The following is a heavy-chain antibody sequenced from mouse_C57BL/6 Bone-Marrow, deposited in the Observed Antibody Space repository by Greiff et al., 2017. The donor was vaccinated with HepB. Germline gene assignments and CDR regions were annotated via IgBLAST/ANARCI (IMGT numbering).Heavy chain of an antibody. CDR3: ARWGAGTAWFAY. D-gene: IGHD4-1*01. V-gene: IGHV1-81*01. CDR1: GYTFTSYG. J-gene: IGHJ3*01. Sequence: VQLQESGAELARPGASVKLSCKASGYTFTSYGISWVKQRTGQGLEWIGEIYPRSGNTYYNEKFNGKATLTADKSSSTAYMELRSLTSEDSAVYFCARWGAGTAWFAYWGQGTLVTVSA. CDR2: IYPRSGNT.